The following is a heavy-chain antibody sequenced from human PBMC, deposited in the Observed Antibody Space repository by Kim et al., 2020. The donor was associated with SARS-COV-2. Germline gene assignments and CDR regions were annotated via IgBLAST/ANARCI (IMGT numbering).Heavy chain of an antibody. CDR2: INHSGST. CDR1: GGSFSGYY. Sequence: SETLSLTCAVYGGSFSGYYWSWIRQPPGKGLEWIGEINHSGSTNYNPSLKSRVTISVDTSKNQFSLKLSSVTAADTAVYYCAREVNQYYDSSGYYYAYLIDYWGQGTLVTVSS. V-gene: IGHV4-34*01. J-gene: IGHJ4*02. CDR3: AREVNQYYDSSGYYYAYLIDY. D-gene: IGHD3-22*01.